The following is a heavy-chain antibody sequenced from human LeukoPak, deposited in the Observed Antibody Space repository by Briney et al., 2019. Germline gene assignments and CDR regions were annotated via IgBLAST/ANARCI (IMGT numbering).Heavy chain of an antibody. CDR2: IIPIFGTA. CDR3: ARSAYCSSTSCYKSLDY. V-gene: IGHV1-69*05. CDR1: GGTYSSYA. J-gene: IGHJ4*02. Sequence: ASVKVSCKASGGTYSSYAISWVRQAPGQGLEWMGGIIPIFGTANYAQKFQGRVTITTDESTSTAYMELSSLRSEDTAVYYCARSAYCSSTSCYKSLDYWGQGTLVTVSS. D-gene: IGHD2-2*02.